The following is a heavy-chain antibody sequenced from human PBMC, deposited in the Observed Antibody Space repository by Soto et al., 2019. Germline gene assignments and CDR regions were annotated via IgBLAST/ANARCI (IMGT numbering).Heavy chain of an antibody. CDR2: IIPIFGTA. Sequence: QVQLVQSGAEVKKPGSSVKVSCKASGGTFSSYAISWVRQAPGQGLEWMGGIIPIFGTANYAQKFRGRVTITADESTSTAYMELSSLRSEDTAVYYCARSGYSYGNVYYYYGMDVWGQGTTVTVSS. J-gene: IGHJ6*02. D-gene: IGHD5-18*01. CDR1: GGTFSSYA. V-gene: IGHV1-69*01. CDR3: ARSGYSYGNVYYYYGMDV.